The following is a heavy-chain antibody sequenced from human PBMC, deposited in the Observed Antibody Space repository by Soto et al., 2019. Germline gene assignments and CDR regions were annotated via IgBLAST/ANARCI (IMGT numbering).Heavy chain of an antibody. CDR1: GFTFSSYA. J-gene: IGHJ3*02. V-gene: IGHV3-23*01. Sequence: EVQLLESGGGLVQPGGSLRLSCAASGFTFSSYAMSWVRQAPGKGLEWVSAISGSGGSTYYADSVKGRFTISRDNSKNTLYLQMNSLSAEDTAVYYCAISGSLVVPAAMFAFDIWGQGTMVTVSS. CDR2: ISGSGGST. CDR3: AISGSLVVPAAMFAFDI. D-gene: IGHD2-2*01.